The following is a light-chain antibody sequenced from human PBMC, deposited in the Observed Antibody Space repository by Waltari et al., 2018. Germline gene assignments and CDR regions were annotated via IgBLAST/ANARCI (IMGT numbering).Light chain of an antibody. Sequence: SELTQDPAVSVALGQTVRITCQGVSLRSYYASWYQQKPGQAPVLVIYGKNNRPSGIPDRFSGSSSGNTASLTITGAQAEDEADYYCNSRDSSGNHVFGTGTKVTVL. J-gene: IGLJ1*01. CDR2: GKN. CDR3: NSRDSSGNHV. CDR1: SLRSYY. V-gene: IGLV3-19*01.